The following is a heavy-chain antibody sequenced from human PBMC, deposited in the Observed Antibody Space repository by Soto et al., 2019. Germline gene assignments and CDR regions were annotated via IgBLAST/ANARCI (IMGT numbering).Heavy chain of an antibody. CDR1: GYSFTSYW. CDR2: TDPSDSYT. Sequence: GESLKISCKGSGYSFTSYWISWVRQMPGKGLEWMGRTDPSDSYTNYSPSFQGHVTISADKSISTAYLQWSSLKASDTAMYYCARPGYSYGAFYYGMDVWGQGTTVTVSS. J-gene: IGHJ6*02. V-gene: IGHV5-10-1*01. D-gene: IGHD5-18*01. CDR3: ARPGYSYGAFYYGMDV.